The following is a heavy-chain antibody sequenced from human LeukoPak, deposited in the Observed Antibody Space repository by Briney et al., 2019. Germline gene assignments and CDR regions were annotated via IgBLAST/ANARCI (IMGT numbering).Heavy chain of an antibody. CDR3: ARAYGDLYFVY. CDR2: ISGSGGTT. D-gene: IGHD4-17*01. J-gene: IGHJ4*02. V-gene: IGHV3-23*01. CDR1: GITFSNFA. Sequence: GGSLRLSCAASGITFSNFAMSWVRQAPGKGLEWVSTISGSGGTTYDADSVKGRFTISRDNSRNTLYLQMNSLRAEDTAVYFCARAYGDLYFVYWGPGILVTVSS.